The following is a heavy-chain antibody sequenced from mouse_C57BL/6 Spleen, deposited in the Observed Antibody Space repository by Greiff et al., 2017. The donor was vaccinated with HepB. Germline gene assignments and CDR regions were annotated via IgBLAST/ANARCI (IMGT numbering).Heavy chain of an antibody. D-gene: IGHD4-1*02. J-gene: IGHJ2*01. Sequence: EVKLVESGGGLVQPGGSLSLSCAASGFTFTDYYMSWVRQPPGKALEWLGFIRNKAHGYTTEYSASVKGRVTISRDNSQSILYLQMNALRAEDSATYYCARSRDSTGTRRGFDYWGQGTTLTVSS. CDR1: GFTFTDYY. CDR3: ARSRDSTGTRRGFDY. V-gene: IGHV7-3*01. CDR2: IRNKAHGYTT.